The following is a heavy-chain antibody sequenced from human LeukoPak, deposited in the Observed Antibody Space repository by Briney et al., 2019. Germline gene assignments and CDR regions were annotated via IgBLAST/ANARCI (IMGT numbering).Heavy chain of an antibody. CDR3: VKSGGWDGGN. Sequence: PGGSLRLSCAVSGFTFTDWYMSWIRQAPGKGLQWLSYISSGSSDIEYADSVRGRFTISRDNAKKSVYLQMNSLRAEDTAIYYCVKSGGWDGGNWGQGTLVTVSS. J-gene: IGHJ4*02. CDR2: ISSGSSDI. V-gene: IGHV3-11*06. CDR1: GFTFTDWY. D-gene: IGHD6-19*01.